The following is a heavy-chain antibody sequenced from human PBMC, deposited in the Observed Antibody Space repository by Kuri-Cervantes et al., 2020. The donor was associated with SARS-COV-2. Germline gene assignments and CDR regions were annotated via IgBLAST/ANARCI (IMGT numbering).Heavy chain of an antibody. CDR2: ISSSSSYI. Sequence: GGSLRLSCAASGFTFSSYSMNWVRQAPGKGLEWVSSISSSSSYIYYADSVKGRFTISRDNAKNSLYLQMNSLRAEDTAVYYCANGARDMIVVADDAFDIWGQGTMVTVSS. D-gene: IGHD3-22*01. J-gene: IGHJ3*02. CDR1: GFTFSSYS. V-gene: IGHV3-21*01. CDR3: ANGARDMIVVADDAFDI.